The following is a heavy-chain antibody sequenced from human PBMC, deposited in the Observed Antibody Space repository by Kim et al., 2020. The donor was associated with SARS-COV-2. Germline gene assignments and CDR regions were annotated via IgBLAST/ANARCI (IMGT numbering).Heavy chain of an antibody. D-gene: IGHD6-13*01. CDR2: IYYSGST. CDR1: GGSISSGDYY. J-gene: IGHJ6*02. CDR3: ARGAAAAKDYYYYGMDV. V-gene: IGHV4-30-4*01. Sequence: SETLSLTCTVSGGSISSGDYYWSWIRQPPGKGLEWIGYIYYSGSTYYNPSLKSRVTISVDTSKNQFSLKLSSVTAADTAVYYCARGAAAAKDYYYYGMDVWGQGTTVTVSS.